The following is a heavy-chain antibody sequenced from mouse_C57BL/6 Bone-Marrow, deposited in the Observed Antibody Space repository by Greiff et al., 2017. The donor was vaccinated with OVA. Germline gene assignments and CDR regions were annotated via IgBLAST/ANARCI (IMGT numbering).Heavy chain of an antibody. V-gene: IGHV1-85*01. CDR3: ARWDDPAGY. CDR2: FYTSDGST. Sequence: VQLQQSGPELVKPGASVKLSCKASGYTFPSYDINWVKQRPGQGLAWIGWFYTSDGSTKYNEKFKGTATLTVDTSSSTAYMELHSLTAEDSAVYFCARWDDPAGYWGQGTTLTVSS. J-gene: IGHJ2*01. CDR1: GYTFPSYD. D-gene: IGHD4-1*01.